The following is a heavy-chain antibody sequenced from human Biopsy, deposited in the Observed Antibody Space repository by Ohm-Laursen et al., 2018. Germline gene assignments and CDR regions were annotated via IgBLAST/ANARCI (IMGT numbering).Heavy chain of an antibody. V-gene: IGHV4-34*01. CDR1: GESFNGYY. CDR2: INHSGRT. J-gene: IGHJ6*02. Sequence: TLSLTCAVYGESFNGYYWGWIRQTPGKGLEWIGEINHSGRTNYNPSLKSRVTISVDTSKDQFSLKVRSVTAADTAVYYCVRGVDYYDPHHYYALDVWGQGTTVTVSS. D-gene: IGHD3-22*01. CDR3: VRGVDYYDPHHYYALDV.